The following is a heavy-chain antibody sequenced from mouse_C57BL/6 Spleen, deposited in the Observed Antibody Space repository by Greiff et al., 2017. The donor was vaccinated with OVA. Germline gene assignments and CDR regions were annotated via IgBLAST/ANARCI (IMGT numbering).Heavy chain of an antibody. J-gene: IGHJ4*01. CDR3: TCTPYYAMDY. CDR1: GFTFSNYW. V-gene: IGHV6-3*01. CDR2: IRLKSDNYAT. Sequence: EVKVEESGGGLVQPGGSMKLSCVASGFTFSNYWMNWVRQSPEKGLEWVAQIRLKSDNYATHYAESVKGRFTISRDDSKRSVYLQMNNLRAEDTGIYDCTCTPYYAMDYWGQGTSVTVSS.